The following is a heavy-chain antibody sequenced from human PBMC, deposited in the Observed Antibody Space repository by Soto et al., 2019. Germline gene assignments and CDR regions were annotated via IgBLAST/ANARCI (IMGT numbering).Heavy chain of an antibody. V-gene: IGHV3-21*01. CDR1: GFTFGSHS. Sequence: EVQLVESGGGLVKPGGSLRLSCAASGFTFGSHSMFWVRQAPGKGLEWVASLSGSSDYIFHADSVKGRFAISRDNAKNSLYLQMDSLRAEDTAVYYCARGGIVVLVAATRPLDYWGQGTLVTVSS. CDR2: LSGSSDYI. D-gene: IGHD2-15*01. CDR3: ARGGIVVLVAATRPLDY. J-gene: IGHJ4*02.